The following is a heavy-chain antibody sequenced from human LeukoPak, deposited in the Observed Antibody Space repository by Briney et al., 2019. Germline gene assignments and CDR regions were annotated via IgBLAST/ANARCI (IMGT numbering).Heavy chain of an antibody. Sequence: SETLSLTCTVSGGSISSYYWSWIRQPAGKGLEWIGRIYTSGSTNYNPSLKSRVTMSVDTSKNQFSLKLSSVTAADTAVYYCARVGRSPLLSIYWXXDXXGRGXXVTV. D-gene: IGHD5/OR15-5a*01. V-gene: IGHV4-4*07. CDR3: ARVGRSPLLSIYWXXDX. CDR1: GGSISSYY. CDR2: IYTSGST. J-gene: IGHJ2*01.